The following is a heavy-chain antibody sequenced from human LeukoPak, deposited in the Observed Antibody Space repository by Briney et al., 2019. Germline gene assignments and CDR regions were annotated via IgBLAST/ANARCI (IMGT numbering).Heavy chain of an antibody. CDR3: ARTTVTSGPYWYFDL. CDR2: IDTAGDT. CDR1: GFTFSSYA. D-gene: IGHD4-17*01. Sequence: GGSPRLSCAASGFTFSSYAMSWVRQAPGKGLEWVSAIDTAGDTYYPGSVKGRFTISRENAKNSLYLQMNSLRAGDTAVYYCARTTVTSGPYWYFDLWGRGTLVTVSS. J-gene: IGHJ2*01. V-gene: IGHV3-13*01.